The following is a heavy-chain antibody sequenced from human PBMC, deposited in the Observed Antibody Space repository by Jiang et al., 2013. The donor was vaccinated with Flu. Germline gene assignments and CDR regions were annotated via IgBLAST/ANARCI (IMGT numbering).Heavy chain of an antibody. CDR3: ARQIASTVTGRFDP. J-gene: IGHJ5*02. CDR2: IYYSGST. V-gene: IGHV4-39*01. Sequence: WIRQPPGKGLEWIVSIYYSGSTYYNPSLKSRVTISVDTSKNQFSLKLNSVTAADTAVYYCARQIASTVTGRFDPWGQGTLVTVSS. D-gene: IGHD6-13*01.